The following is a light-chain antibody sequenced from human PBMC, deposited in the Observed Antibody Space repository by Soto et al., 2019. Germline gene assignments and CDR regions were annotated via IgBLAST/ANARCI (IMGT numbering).Light chain of an antibody. CDR2: KVS. CDR1: QTISNW. J-gene: IGKJ1*01. Sequence: DIQMTQSPSTLSASVGDRVTITCRASQTISNWLAWYQQKPGKAPKLLVYKVSTLQDGVPSRFSGSGSGTEFTLTLNSLPPDEFANYYCQQYHSYPTWAFGQGTKVEVK. CDR3: QQYHSYPTWA. V-gene: IGKV1-5*03.